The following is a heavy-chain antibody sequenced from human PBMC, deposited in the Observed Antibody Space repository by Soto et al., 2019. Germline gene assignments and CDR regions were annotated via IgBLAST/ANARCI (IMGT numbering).Heavy chain of an antibody. CDR3: ARGSGIFGVVTDFPFDY. CDR2: IYYSGST. J-gene: IGHJ4*02. Sequence: SETLSLTCTVSGGSISSYYWSWIRQPPGKGLEWIGYIYYSGSTNYNPSLKSRVTISVDTSKNQFSLKLSSVTAADTAVYYCARGSGIFGVVTDFPFDYWGQGTLVTVSS. D-gene: IGHD3-3*01. CDR1: GGSISSYY. V-gene: IGHV4-59*01.